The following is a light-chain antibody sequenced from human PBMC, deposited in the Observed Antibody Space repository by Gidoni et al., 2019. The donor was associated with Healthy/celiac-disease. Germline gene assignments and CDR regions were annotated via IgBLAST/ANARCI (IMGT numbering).Light chain of an antibody. CDR2: GAS. CDR1: QSVSSR. CDR3: QQYNNWPPWT. V-gene: IGKV3-15*01. Sequence: ELLMTQSSATLAVSPGDRATLSCRASQSVSSRLAWYQQKPGQAPRLLIYGASTRATGIPARFSGSGSGTEFTLTISSLQSEDFAVYYCQQYNNWPPWTFGQGTKVEIK. J-gene: IGKJ1*01.